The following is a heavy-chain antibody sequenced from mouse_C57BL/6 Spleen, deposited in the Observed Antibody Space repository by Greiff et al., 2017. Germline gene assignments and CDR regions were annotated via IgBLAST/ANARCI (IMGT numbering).Heavy chain of an antibody. CDR3: ELGSGWFAY. CDR2: IYPGDGDT. CDR1: GYAFSSSW. D-gene: IGHD4-1*01. V-gene: IGHV1-82*01. J-gene: IGHJ3*01. Sequence: VQLQQSGPELVKPGASVKISCKASGYAFSSSWMNWVKQRPGKGLEWIGRIYPGDGDTNYNGKFKGKATLTADKSSSTAYMQLSSLTSEDSAVYFFELGSGWFAYWGQGTLVTVSA.